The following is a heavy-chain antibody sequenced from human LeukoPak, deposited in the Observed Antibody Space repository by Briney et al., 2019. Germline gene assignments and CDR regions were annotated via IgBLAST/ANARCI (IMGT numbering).Heavy chain of an antibody. D-gene: IGHD5-18*01. CDR1: GFTFSSYA. CDR3: ARDLWDTAPFGY. V-gene: IGHV3-30-3*01. Sequence: GRSLRPSCAASGFTFSSYAMHWVRQAPGKGLEWVAVISYDGSNKYYADSVKGRFTISRDNSKNTLYLQMNSLRAEDTAVCYCARDLWDTAPFGYWGQGTLVTVSS. J-gene: IGHJ4*02. CDR2: ISYDGSNK.